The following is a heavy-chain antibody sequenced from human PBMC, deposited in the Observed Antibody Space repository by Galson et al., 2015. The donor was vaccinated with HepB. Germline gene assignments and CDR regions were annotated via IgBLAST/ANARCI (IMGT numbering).Heavy chain of an antibody. CDR1: GGSISSYY. CDR2: IYYSGST. CDR3: ARATYDFWSGSSNNWFDP. J-gene: IGHJ5*02. D-gene: IGHD3-3*01. V-gene: IGHV4-59*01. Sequence: ETLSLTCTVSGGSISSYYWSWIRQPPGKGLEWIGYIYYSGSTNYNPSLKSRVTISVDTSKNQFSLKLSSVTAADTAVYYCARATYDFWSGSSNNWFDPWGQGTLVTVSS.